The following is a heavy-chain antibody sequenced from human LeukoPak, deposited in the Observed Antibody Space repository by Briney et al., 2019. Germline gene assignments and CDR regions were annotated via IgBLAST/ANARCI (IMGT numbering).Heavy chain of an antibody. CDR3: AKVEDPPAASLDY. D-gene: IGHD6-13*01. Sequence: GGSLRLSCAASGFTFSSYAMHWVRQAPGKGLEWVAVISYDGSNKYYADSVKGRFTISRDNSKNTLYLQMNSLRAEDTAVYYCAKVEDPPAASLDYWGQGTLVTVSS. CDR1: GFTFSSYA. V-gene: IGHV3-30-3*01. CDR2: ISYDGSNK. J-gene: IGHJ4*02.